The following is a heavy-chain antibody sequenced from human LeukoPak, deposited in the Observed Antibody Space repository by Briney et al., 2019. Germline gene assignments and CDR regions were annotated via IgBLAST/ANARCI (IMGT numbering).Heavy chain of an antibody. V-gene: IGHV4-39*01. CDR1: GGFISSSSYY. J-gene: IGHJ4*02. Sequence: SETLSLTCTVSGGFISSSSYYWGWIRQPPGKGLEWIGSIYYSGSTYYNPSLKSRVTISVDTSKNQFSLKLSSVTAADTAVYYCARRGYYYDSSGYLLYYFDYWGQGTLVTVSS. D-gene: IGHD3-22*01. CDR3: ARRGYYYDSSGYLLYYFDY. CDR2: IYYSGST.